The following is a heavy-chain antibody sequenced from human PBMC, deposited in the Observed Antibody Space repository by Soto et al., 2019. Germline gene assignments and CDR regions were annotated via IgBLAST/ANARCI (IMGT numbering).Heavy chain of an antibody. V-gene: IGHV5-51*01. CDR3: ARSVNSYGNGWFDP. CDR1: GYSFTCYW. CDR2: IYPGDSDT. D-gene: IGHD5-18*01. Sequence: SLKISCKGSGYSFTCYWIGWVRRMPGKGLEWMGIIYPGDSDTRYSPSFQGQVTISADKSISTAYLQWSSLKASDTAMYYCARSVNSYGNGWFDPWGQGTLVTVSS. J-gene: IGHJ5*02.